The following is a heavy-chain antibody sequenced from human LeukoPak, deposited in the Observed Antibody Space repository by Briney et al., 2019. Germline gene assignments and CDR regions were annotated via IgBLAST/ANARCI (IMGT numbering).Heavy chain of an antibody. CDR1: GFTLSTYS. CDR3: ARAPRADDNWFDP. V-gene: IGHV3-48*01. D-gene: IGHD5-24*01. J-gene: IGHJ5*02. CDR2: IGYRSSPI. Sequence: GGSLRHSCTASGFTLSTYSMNWVRQAPGKGLEWVSYIGYRSSPIHYADSVKGRFTISRDNAKNSLYLQMNSLRAEDTAVYYCARAPRADDNWFDPWGQGTLVTVSS.